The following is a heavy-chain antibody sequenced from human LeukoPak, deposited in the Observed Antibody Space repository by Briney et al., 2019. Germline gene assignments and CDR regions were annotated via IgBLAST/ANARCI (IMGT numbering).Heavy chain of an antibody. CDR1: GFTFSSYW. J-gene: IGHJ4*02. V-gene: IGHV3-7*05. CDR3: VTGIYSSGY. D-gene: IGHD6-19*01. CDR2: IKQDGSEK. Sequence: GGSLRLSCAASGFTFSSYWMSWVRQAPGKGLEWVANIKQDGSEKYYVDSVKGRFTISRDNAKESLNLQMNNLRADDTAVYYCVTGIYSSGYWGQGTLVTVSS.